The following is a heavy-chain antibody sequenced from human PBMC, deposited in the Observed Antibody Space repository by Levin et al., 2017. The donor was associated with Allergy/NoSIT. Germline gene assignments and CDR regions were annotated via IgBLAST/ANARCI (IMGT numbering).Heavy chain of an antibody. D-gene: IGHD1-20*01. V-gene: IGHV1-69*13. J-gene: IGHJ4*02. CDR2: IIPIFGTA. CDR3: ARGSITGMSWWSDYFDY. CDR1: GGTFSSYA. Sequence: ASVKVSCKASGGTFSSYAISWVRQAPGQGLEWMGGIIPIFGTANYAQKFQGRVTITADESTSTAYMELSSLRSEDTAVYYCARGSITGMSWWSDYFDYWGQGTLVTVSS.